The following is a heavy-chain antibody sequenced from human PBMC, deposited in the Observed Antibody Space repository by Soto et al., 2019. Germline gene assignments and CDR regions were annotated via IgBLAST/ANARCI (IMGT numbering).Heavy chain of an antibody. Sequence: SVKVSCKASGYTFTSYYMHWVRQAHGQGLEWMGGIIPIFGTANYAQKFQGRVTITADESTSTAYMELSSLRSEDTAVYYCARRSGGSSPPSPPKHSYYGMDVWGQGTTVTVSS. D-gene: IGHD2-15*01. CDR3: ARRSGGSSPPSPPKHSYYGMDV. CDR2: IIPIFGTA. V-gene: IGHV1-69*13. CDR1: GYTFTSYY. J-gene: IGHJ6*02.